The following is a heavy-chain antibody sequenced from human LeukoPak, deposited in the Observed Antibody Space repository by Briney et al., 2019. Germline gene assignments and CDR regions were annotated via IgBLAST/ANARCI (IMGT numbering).Heavy chain of an antibody. J-gene: IGHJ5*02. Sequence: ASETLSLTCTVSGGSISSYYWSWIRQPPGKGLEWIGHIYGSGSTNYNPTLKSRVTLSVDTSKNQFSLKLSSVTAADTAVYYCAREGTSGTHLNWFDPWGQGTLVTVSS. D-gene: IGHD1-1*01. V-gene: IGHV4-59*01. CDR3: AREGTSGTHLNWFDP. CDR1: GGSISSYY. CDR2: IYGSGST.